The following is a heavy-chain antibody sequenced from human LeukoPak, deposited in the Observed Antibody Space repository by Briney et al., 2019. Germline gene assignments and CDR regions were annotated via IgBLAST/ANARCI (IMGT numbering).Heavy chain of an antibody. CDR1: GFSISSGYY. Sequence: SETLSFTCTVSGFSISSGYYWGWIRQPPGKGLEWIGSIYHSGSTYYNPSLKSRVTISVDTSKNQFSLKLGSVTAADTAVYYCARERSGYSLFDYWGRETLVTVSS. J-gene: IGHJ4*02. CDR3: ARERSGYSLFDY. D-gene: IGHD3-22*01. CDR2: IYHSGST. V-gene: IGHV4-38-2*02.